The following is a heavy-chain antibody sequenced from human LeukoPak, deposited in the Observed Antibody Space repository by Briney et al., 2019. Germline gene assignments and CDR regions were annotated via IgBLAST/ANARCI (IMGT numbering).Heavy chain of an antibody. D-gene: IGHD3-22*01. CDR3: ARGSYYYDSSGYYYDY. J-gene: IGHJ4*02. V-gene: IGHV3-20*04. CDR1: GFTFDDYG. Sequence: PGGSLRLSCAGSGFTFDDYGMSWVRHAPGKGLHWVSGINWNGGSTAYADSVKGRFTISRDNAKNSLYLQMNSLRAEDTALYYCARGSYYYDSSGYYYDYWGQGTLVTVSS. CDR2: INWNGGST.